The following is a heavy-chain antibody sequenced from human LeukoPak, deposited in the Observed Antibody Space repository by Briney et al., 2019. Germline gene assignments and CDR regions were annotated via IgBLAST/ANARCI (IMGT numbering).Heavy chain of an antibody. Sequence: SETLSLTCTVSGDAISGFYWNWIRQPPGKALEWIGCIHYGSTEYTPSIESRVTIPVDTSKNQFSLKLTSVTAADTAVYYCARGYGYNSEYWGQGIVVTVSP. J-gene: IGHJ4*02. CDR3: ARGYGYNSEY. CDR2: IHYGST. CDR1: GDAISGFY. D-gene: IGHD5-24*01. V-gene: IGHV4-59*13.